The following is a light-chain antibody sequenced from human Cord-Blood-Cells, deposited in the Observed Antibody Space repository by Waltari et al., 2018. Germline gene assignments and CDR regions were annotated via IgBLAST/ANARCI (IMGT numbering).Light chain of an antibody. Sequence: QSALTQPPSASRSAGQSVTISCTGTSSDVGGYNYVSWDQQHPGKAPKLMIYEVSKRPSGVPDRFSGSKSGNTASLTVSGLQAEDEADYYCSSYAGSNNYVFGTGTKVTVL. CDR2: EVS. V-gene: IGLV2-8*01. J-gene: IGLJ1*01. CDR3: SSYAGSNNYV. CDR1: SSDVGGYNY.